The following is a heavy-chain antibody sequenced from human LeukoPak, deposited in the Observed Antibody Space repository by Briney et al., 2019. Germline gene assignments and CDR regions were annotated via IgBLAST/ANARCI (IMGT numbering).Heavy chain of an antibody. V-gene: IGHV3-30*02. J-gene: IGHJ4*02. CDR1: GFTFSSYG. CDR2: IRYDGSNK. Sequence: PGGSLRLSCAASGFTFSSYGMHWVRQAPGKGLEWVAFIRYDGSNKYYADSVKGRFTISRDNAKNTVYLQMNNLRADDTAVYYCARGRGDSSSWYFDYWGQGTLVTVSS. D-gene: IGHD6-13*01. CDR3: ARGRGDSSSWYFDY.